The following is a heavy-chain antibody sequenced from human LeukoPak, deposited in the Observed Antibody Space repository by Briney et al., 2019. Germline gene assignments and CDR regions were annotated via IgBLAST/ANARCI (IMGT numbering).Heavy chain of an antibody. D-gene: IGHD1-20*01. CDR3: STLTSRGLSDS. V-gene: IGHV3-15*07. J-gene: IGHJ4*02. Sequence: GGSLRLSCAASGFTFTNAWMNWVRQAPGRGLEWVGRIKSKADGETIDYAAPVKGRFTFSRDDSKNMLYLQMNSLKSEDTAVYYCSTLTSRGLSDSWGQGTLVTVSS. CDR2: IKSKADGETI. CDR1: GFTFTNAW.